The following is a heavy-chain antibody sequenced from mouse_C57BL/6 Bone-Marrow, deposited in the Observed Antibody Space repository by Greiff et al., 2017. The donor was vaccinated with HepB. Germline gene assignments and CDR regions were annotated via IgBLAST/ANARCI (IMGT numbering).Heavy chain of an antibody. D-gene: IGHD2-10*01. V-gene: IGHV1-18*01. CDR1: GYTFTDYN. Sequence: VQLQQSGPELVKPGASVKIPCKASGYTFTDYNMDWVKQSHGKSLEWIGDINPNNGGTIYNQKFKGKATLTVDKSSSTAYMELRSLTSEDTAVYYCARGAYYGNLLGWFAYWGQGTLVTVSA. CDR2: INPNNGGT. J-gene: IGHJ3*01. CDR3: ARGAYYGNLLGWFAY.